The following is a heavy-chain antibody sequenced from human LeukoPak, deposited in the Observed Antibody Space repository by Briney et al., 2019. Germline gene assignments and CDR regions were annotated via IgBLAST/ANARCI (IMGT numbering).Heavy chain of an antibody. Sequence: PSETLSLTCTVSGGSISSSSYYWGWIRQPPGKGLEWIGSIYHSGSTYYNPSLKSRVTISVDTSKNQFSLKLSSVTAADTAVYYCARPAAAHYYYYYMDVWGKGTTVTVSS. D-gene: IGHD6-13*01. V-gene: IGHV4-39*07. CDR2: IYHSGST. J-gene: IGHJ6*03. CDR1: GGSISSSSYY. CDR3: ARPAAAHYYYYYMDV.